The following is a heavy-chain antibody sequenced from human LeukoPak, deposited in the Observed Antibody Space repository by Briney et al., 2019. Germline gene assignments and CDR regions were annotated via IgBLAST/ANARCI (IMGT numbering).Heavy chain of an antibody. CDR1: GFTVSINY. V-gene: IGHV3-66*01. CDR2: IYSDGRT. D-gene: IGHD3-10*01. J-gene: IGHJ4*02. CDR3: AREIRPRITMVRGVRSYFDY. Sequence: QTGGSLRLSCAASGFTVSINYMSWVRQAPGKGLEWSSVIYSDGRTYYADSVKGRFIISRDSSKNTLYLQMNSLRTEDTAVYYCAREIRPRITMVRGVRSYFDYWGQGTLVTVSS.